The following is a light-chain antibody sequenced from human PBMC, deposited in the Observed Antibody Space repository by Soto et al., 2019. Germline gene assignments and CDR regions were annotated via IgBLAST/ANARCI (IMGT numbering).Light chain of an antibody. CDR3: TSYTTTSPYV. Sequence: QSVLTHPASVSGSPGQSITISCTGTINDVGGYDFVSWYQHHPGKAPKLMIFEVSNRPSGVSNRFSGSKSGNTASLTISGLQDEDEADYDCTSYTTTSPYVFGTGTKVTVL. J-gene: IGLJ1*01. V-gene: IGLV2-14*01. CDR2: EVS. CDR1: INDVGGYDF.